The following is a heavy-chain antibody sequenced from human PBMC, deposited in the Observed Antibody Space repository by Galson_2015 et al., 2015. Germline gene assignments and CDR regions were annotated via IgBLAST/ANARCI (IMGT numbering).Heavy chain of an antibody. CDR2: IAKDGSDK. CDR3: AGCYYDISGSLSGFDP. Sequence: SLRLSCAVSGFTFSSYWMSWVRQAPGKGLEWVANIAKDGSDKNYVDSVKGRFTISRDNAKNSLYLQMNSLRAEDTAVYYCAGCYYDISGSLSGFDPWGQGTLVTVSS. D-gene: IGHD3-22*01. V-gene: IGHV3-7*01. CDR1: GFTFSSYW. J-gene: IGHJ5*02.